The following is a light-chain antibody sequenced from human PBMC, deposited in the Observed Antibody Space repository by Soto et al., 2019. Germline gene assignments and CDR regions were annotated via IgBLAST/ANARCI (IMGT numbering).Light chain of an antibody. V-gene: IGLV2-14*01. CDR3: ASITRSSTSV. CDR1: SSDVGGYEY. Sequence: LGQPASVSGSPGQSITISCTGTSSDVGGYEYVSWYQHQPDKAPKLIIYDVTNRPSGVSTRFSGSKSGNTASLTISGIQTANEADYYCASITRSSTSVFGTGTKVTVL. CDR2: DVT. J-gene: IGLJ1*01.